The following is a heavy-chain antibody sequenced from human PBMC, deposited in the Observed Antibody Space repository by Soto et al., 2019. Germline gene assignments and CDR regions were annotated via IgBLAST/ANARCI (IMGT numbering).Heavy chain of an antibody. J-gene: IGHJ5*02. Sequence: PSETLSLTCGVYGGSFSGYYWSWIRQPPGKGLEWIGEINHSGSTNYNPSLKSRVTISVDTSKNQFSLKLSSVTAADTAVYYCARGQAAAGTSRGHWFDPWGQGTLVTVSS. CDR3: ARGQAAAGTSRGHWFDP. CDR2: INHSGST. CDR1: GGSFSGYY. D-gene: IGHD6-13*01. V-gene: IGHV4-34*01.